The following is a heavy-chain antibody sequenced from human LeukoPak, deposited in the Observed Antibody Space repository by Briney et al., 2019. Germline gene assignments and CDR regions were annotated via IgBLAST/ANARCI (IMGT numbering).Heavy chain of an antibody. Sequence: SSETLSLTCAVSGGSISSGGYSWSWLRQPPGKGLEGIGYIYHSGSTYYNPSLKSRVTISVDRSKNQFSLKLSSVTAADTAVYDCARGLDGSGSSVWGQGTTVTVSS. CDR1: GGSISSGGYS. CDR2: IYHSGST. CDR3: ARGLDGSGSSV. V-gene: IGHV4-30-2*01. D-gene: IGHD3-10*01. J-gene: IGHJ6*02.